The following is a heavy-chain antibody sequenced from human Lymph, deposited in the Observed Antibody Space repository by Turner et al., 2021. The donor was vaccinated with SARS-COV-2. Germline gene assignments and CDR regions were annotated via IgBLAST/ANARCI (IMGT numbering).Heavy chain of an antibody. Sequence: EVQLVESGGGVVQPGGSLRRSCAASGFTSDVYAMHGVRKAPGKGLGWVSLISGDGGGTYYADSVKGRFPISRDNSKNSLSLQMNSLRAEDTALYYCAKDPGYCSGGSCYSRTYFDFWGQGTLVTVSA. J-gene: IGHJ4*02. CDR2: ISGDGGGT. D-gene: IGHD2-15*01. CDR1: GFTSDVYA. V-gene: IGHV3-43*02. CDR3: AKDPGYCSGGSCYSRTYFDF.